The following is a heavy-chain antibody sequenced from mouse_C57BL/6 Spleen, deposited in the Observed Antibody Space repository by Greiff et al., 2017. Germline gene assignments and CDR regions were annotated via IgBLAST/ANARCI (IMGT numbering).Heavy chain of an antibody. J-gene: IGHJ1*03. CDR2: INPNNGGT. V-gene: IGHV1-18*01. Sequence: EVKLMESGPELVKPGASVKIPCKASGYTFTDYNMDWVKQSHGKSLEWIGDINPNNGGTIYNQKFKGKATLTVDKSSSTAYMELRSLTSEDTAVYYCARRGSSYWYFDVWGTGTPVTVSS. D-gene: IGHD1-1*01. CDR1: GYTFTDYN. CDR3: ARRGSSYWYFDV.